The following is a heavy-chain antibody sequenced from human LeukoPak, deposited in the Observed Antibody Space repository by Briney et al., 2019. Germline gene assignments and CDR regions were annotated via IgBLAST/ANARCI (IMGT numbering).Heavy chain of an antibody. Sequence: GGALRLSCAPSEFILSSNYMRLVRQAPGTGLEWASVIYSGHNTYYADSVKGRFTISRDNSKNTLYSQMNSWRAEDTAVYYCAKGYCSSTSCAFDIWGQGTMVTVSS. CDR2: IYSGHNT. J-gene: IGHJ3*02. CDR3: AKGYCSSTSCAFDI. D-gene: IGHD2-2*01. CDR1: EFILSSNY. V-gene: IGHV3-66*01.